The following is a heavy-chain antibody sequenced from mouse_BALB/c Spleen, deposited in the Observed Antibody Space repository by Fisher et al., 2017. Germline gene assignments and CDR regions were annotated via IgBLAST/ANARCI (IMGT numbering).Heavy chain of an antibody. D-gene: IGHD2-3*01. CDR3: ARERDGRAMDY. Sequence: KFKGKATFTADTSSNTAYMQLSSLTSEDSAVYYCARERDGRAMDYWGQGTSVTVSS. V-gene: IGHV1-50*01. J-gene: IGHJ4*01.